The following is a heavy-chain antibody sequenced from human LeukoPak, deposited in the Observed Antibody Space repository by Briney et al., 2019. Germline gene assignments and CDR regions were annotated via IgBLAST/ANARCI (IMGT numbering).Heavy chain of an antibody. J-gene: IGHJ6*02. Sequence: ASVKVSCTASGYTFTGYYMHWVRQAPAQGLEWMGWINPNSGGTNYAQKFQGRVNMTRDTSISTAYMELSRLRADDTAVYYCARVAGGYYDMDVGGQGKTVIVS. V-gene: IGHV1-2*02. CDR2: INPNSGGT. CDR1: GYTFTGYY. CDR3: ARVAGGYYDMDV. D-gene: IGHD2-15*01.